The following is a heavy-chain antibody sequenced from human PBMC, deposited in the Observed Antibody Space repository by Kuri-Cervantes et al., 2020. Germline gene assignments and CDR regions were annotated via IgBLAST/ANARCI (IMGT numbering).Heavy chain of an antibody. Sequence: LRLSCAASGFTFSSYWMSWVRQAPGKGLEWIGSIYYSGSTYYNPSLKSRVTISVDTSKNQFSLKLSSVTAADTAVYYCATDRLWFGELVSYYYGMDVWGQGTTVTVSS. CDR1: GFTFSSYW. CDR3: ATDRLWFGELVSYYYGMDV. CDR2: IYYSGST. D-gene: IGHD3-10*01. V-gene: IGHV4-59*05. J-gene: IGHJ6*02.